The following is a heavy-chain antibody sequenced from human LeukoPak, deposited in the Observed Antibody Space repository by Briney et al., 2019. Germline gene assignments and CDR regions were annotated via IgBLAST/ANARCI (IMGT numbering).Heavy chain of an antibody. CDR3: ARDSSDVRSLIAH. J-gene: IGHJ1*01. D-gene: IGHD3-10*02. CDR2: IYPRDGST. V-gene: IGHV1-46*01. CDR1: GYSFTSNY. Sequence: GASVKVSCKASGYSFTSNYIHWVRQAPGQGLEWMGMIYPRDGSTNYAQKFQGRVTITADESASTAYMELSSLRSEDTAVYYCARDSSDVRSLIAHWGQGTLVTVSS.